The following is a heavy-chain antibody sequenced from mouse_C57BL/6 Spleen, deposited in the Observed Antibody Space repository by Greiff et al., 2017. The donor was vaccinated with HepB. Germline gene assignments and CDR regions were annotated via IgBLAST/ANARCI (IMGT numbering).Heavy chain of an antibody. D-gene: IGHD1-1*01. CDR3: TDYYGSSGYAMDY. V-gene: IGHV14-1*01. Sequence: EVQLQQSGAELVRPGASVKLSCTASGFNIKDYYMHWVKQRPEQGLEWIGRIDPEDGDTEYAPKFQGKATMTADTSSNTAYLQLSSLTSEATAVYYYTDYYGSSGYAMDYWGQGTSVTVSS. CDR2: IDPEDGDT. CDR1: GFNIKDYY. J-gene: IGHJ4*01.